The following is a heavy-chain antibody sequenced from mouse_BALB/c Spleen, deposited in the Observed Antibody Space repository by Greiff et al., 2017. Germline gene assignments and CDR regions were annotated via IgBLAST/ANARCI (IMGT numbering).Heavy chain of an antibody. CDR3: ARMAGTRFAY. V-gene: IGHV2-2*02. CDR1: GFSLTSYG. D-gene: IGHD4-1*01. J-gene: IGHJ3*01. CDR2: IWSGGST. Sequence: VQVVESGPGLVQPSQSLSISCTVSGFSLTSYGVHWVRQSPGQGLEWLGVIWSGGSTDYNAAFISRLSISKDNSKCQVFYKMNSLQANDTAIYYCARMAGTRFAYWGQGTLVTVSA.